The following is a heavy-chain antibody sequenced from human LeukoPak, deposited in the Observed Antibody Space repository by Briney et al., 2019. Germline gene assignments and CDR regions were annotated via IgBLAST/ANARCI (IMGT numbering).Heavy chain of an antibody. CDR3: AREVYCSGGSCFKAPGWFDP. J-gene: IGHJ5*02. D-gene: IGHD2-15*01. V-gene: IGHV3-66*02. CDR2: IYSGGST. Sequence: GGSLRLSCAASGFTVSSNYMSWVRQAPGKGLEGVSVIYSGGSTYYADSVKGRFTVSRDNSKNTLYLQMNSLRDEDTAVYYCAREVYCSGGSCFKAPGWFDPWGQGTLVTVSS. CDR1: GFTVSSNY.